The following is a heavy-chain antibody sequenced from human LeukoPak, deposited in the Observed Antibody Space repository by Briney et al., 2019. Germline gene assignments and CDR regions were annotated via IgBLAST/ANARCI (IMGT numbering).Heavy chain of an antibody. V-gene: IGHV1-2*02. CDR1: GYTFTDYY. J-gene: IGHJ4*02. CDR3: ASLAHFGGSTYYPDF. CDR2: MHPNSGGT. D-gene: IGHD3-22*01. Sequence: ASVKVSCKVSGYTFTDYYLHWLRQAPGQGLEWMGWMHPNSGGTNYAQNFQGRVTMTRDTSITTAYMELSRLTSDDTAVYYCASLAHFGGSTYYPDFWGQGTLVTVSS.